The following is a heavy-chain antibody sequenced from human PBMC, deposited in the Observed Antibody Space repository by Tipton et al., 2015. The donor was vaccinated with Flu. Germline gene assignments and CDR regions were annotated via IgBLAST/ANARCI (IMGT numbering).Heavy chain of an antibody. V-gene: IGHV4-59*01. D-gene: IGHD5-12*01. J-gene: IGHJ2*01. CDR3: ARDQVESGLNSWSFDL. CDR1: GGSISSYY. CDR2: IYYSGST. Sequence: TLSLTCTVSGGSISSYYWSWIRQPPGKGLEWIGYIYYSGSTNYNPSLKSRVTISVDTSKNQFSLKLSSVTAADTAVYYCARDQVESGLNSWSFDLWGRAPLATVSS.